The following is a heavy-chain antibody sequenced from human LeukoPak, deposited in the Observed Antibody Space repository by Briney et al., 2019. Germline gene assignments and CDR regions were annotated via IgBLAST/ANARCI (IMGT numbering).Heavy chain of an antibody. CDR2: IRGSGGST. CDR1: GFTFSSYA. D-gene: IGHD4-17*01. Sequence: GGSLRLSCAASGFTFSSYAMIWVRQAPGKGREWVSAIRGSGGSTYYADSVKDRFTISRDNSKNTLYLQMNSLRAEDTAVYYCGRDPNGDYIGAFDMWGQGTVVTVSS. V-gene: IGHV3-23*01. J-gene: IGHJ3*02. CDR3: GRDPNGDYIGAFDM.